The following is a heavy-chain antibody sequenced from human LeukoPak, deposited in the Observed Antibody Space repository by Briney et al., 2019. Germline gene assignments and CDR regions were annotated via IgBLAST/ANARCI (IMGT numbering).Heavy chain of an antibody. J-gene: IGHJ4*02. V-gene: IGHV3-23*01. D-gene: IGHD3-9*01. CDR3: AKGLYDWLSDTDY. CDR1: GFIFSGCA. CDR2: IRGSGGTT. Sequence: AVGSLRLSCAASGFIFSGCAMSWVRQAPGKGLEWVSAIRGSGGTTYYADSVKGRFTISRDNSKDTLYLQMNSLRAEDTAVYYCAKGLYDWLSDTDYWGQGTLVTVSS.